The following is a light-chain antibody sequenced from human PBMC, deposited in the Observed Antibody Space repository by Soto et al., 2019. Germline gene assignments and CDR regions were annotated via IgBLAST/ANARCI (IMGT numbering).Light chain of an antibody. CDR2: APS. CDR3: QQSYSTPRT. J-gene: IGKJ1*01. CDR1: QRISSY. Sequence: DIQMTQSPSSLSASVGDRVTITCRASQRISSYLNWYQQKPGKAHKLLTYAPSSLQSGVQSRFSGSGSGTDFTRTVSSLQPEDFATDYCQQSYSTPRTFRRGTLVEIK. V-gene: IGKV1-39*01.